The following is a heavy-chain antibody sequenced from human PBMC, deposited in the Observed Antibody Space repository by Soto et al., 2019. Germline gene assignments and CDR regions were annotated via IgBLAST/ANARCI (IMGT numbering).Heavy chain of an antibody. CDR2: IIPIFGTA. V-gene: IGHV1-69*13. J-gene: IGHJ3*02. CDR3: ASNSHPYYYDSSGSDPTYAFDI. Sequence: SVKVSCKASGGTFSSYAISWVRQAPGQGLEWMGGIIPIFGTANYAQKFQGRVTITADESTSTAYMELSSLRSEDTAVYYCASNSHPYYYDSSGSDPTYAFDIWGQGTMVTVSS. CDR1: GGTFSSYA. D-gene: IGHD3-22*01.